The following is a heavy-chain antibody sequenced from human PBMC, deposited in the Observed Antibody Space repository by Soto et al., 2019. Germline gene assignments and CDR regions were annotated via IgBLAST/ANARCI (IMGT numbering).Heavy chain of an antibody. J-gene: IGHJ4*02. V-gene: IGHV3-23*01. CDR1: GFTFSSYA. CDR3: AKEPKKYCTNGVCTTFDY. D-gene: IGHD2-8*01. CDR2: ISGSGGST. Sequence: PGRSLRLCCAASGFTFSSYAMSWVRQAPGKGLEWVSAISGSGGSTYYADSVKGRFTISRDNSKNTLYLQMNSLRAEDTAVYYCAKEPKKYCTNGVCTTFDYWGQGTLVTVS.